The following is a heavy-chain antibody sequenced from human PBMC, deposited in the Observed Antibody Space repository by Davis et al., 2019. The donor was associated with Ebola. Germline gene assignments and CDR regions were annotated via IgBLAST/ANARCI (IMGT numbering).Heavy chain of an antibody. D-gene: IGHD4-11*01. CDR1: GYSISSGYY. CDR3: ARETGYSNYYYYGMDV. J-gene: IGHJ6*02. Sequence: PGGSLRLSCAVSGYSISSGYYWGWIRQPPGKGLEWIGSIYTSGSTNYNPSLKSRVTMSVDTSKNQFSLKLSSVTAADTAVYYCARETGYSNYYYYGMDVWGQGTTVTVSS. V-gene: IGHV4-38-2*02. CDR2: IYTSGST.